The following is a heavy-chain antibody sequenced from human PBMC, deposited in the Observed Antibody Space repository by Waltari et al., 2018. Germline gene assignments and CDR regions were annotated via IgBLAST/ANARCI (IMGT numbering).Heavy chain of an antibody. CDR2: ISSSSSYI. Sequence: EVQLVESGGGLVKPGGSLRLSCAASGFTFSSYSMNWVRQAPGKGLEWVSSISSSSSYIYYADSVKGRFTISRDNAKNSLYLQMNSLRAEDTAVYYCARDKYYDYGDYGWFDPWGQGTLVTVSS. J-gene: IGHJ5*02. D-gene: IGHD4-17*01. CDR3: ARDKYYDYGDYGWFDP. V-gene: IGHV3-21*01. CDR1: GFTFSSYS.